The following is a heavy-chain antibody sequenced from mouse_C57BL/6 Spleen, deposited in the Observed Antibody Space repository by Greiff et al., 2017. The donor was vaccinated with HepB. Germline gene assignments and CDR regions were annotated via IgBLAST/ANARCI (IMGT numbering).Heavy chain of an antibody. Sequence: VQRVESGAELVKPGASVKISCKASGYAFSSYWMNWVKQRPGKGLEWIGQIYPGDGDTNYNGKFKGKATLTADKSSSTAYMQLSSLTSEDSAVYFCAYYYGSSRYWYFDVWGTGTTVTVSS. CDR1: GYAFSSYW. V-gene: IGHV1-80*01. D-gene: IGHD1-1*01. CDR3: AYYYGSSRYWYFDV. CDR2: IYPGDGDT. J-gene: IGHJ1*03.